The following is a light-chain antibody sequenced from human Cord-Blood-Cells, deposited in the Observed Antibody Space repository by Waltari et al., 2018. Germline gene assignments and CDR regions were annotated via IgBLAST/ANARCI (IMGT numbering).Light chain of an antibody. J-gene: IGKJ4*01. CDR1: QSVSSY. V-gene: IGKV3-11*01. Sequence: EIVLTQSPATLSLSPGERATLSRRASQSVSSYLAWYQQKPGQAPRLLIYDASNRATGIPARFSGSGSGTDFTLTISSLEPEDFVVYYCQQRSNWTLTFGGGTKVEIK. CDR2: DAS. CDR3: QQRSNWTLT.